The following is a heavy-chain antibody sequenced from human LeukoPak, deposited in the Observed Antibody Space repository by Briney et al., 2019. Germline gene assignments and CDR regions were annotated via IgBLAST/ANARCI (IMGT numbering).Heavy chain of an antibody. Sequence: GGSLKLSCAASRFTFSGSTMHWVRQASGKGLEWVGHIRSKANSYATQYAASVKGRLTISRDDSTNTAYLQMNSLKTEDTAVYYCTIDDGGWSAFDYWGQGTLVTVSS. V-gene: IGHV3-73*01. D-gene: IGHD6-19*01. CDR1: RFTFSGST. CDR3: TIDDGGWSAFDY. CDR2: IRSKANSYAT. J-gene: IGHJ4*02.